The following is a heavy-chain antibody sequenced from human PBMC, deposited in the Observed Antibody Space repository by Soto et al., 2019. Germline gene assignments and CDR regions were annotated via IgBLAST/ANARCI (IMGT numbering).Heavy chain of an antibody. V-gene: IGHV3-21*06. CDR2: LSRSGGAT. CDR1: AFSLTSCS. CDR3: ARESEDFTSNFDY. J-gene: IGHJ4*02. Sequence: PGGSLRLSCVTSAFSLTSCSMSWVRQTPGKGLEWVSALSRSGGATYYADSMKGRFTISRDDAKNSLYLEMNSLRAEDTAVYYCARESEDFTSNFDYWGQGTLVTVSS.